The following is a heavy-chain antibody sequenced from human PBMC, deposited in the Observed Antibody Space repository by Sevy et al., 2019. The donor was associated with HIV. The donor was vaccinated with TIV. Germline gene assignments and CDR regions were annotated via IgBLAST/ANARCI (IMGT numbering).Heavy chain of an antibody. V-gene: IGHV3-9*01. Sequence: GGSLRLSCAASGFTFDDYATHWVRQRPGKGLEWVSGISWHSGNIDYADSVKGRFTISRDNAKNSLYLQMNSLRAEDTALYYCAKDIGPSNYDYVWGTYYFYGMDVWGQGTTVTVSS. CDR1: GFTFDDYA. CDR2: ISWHSGNI. J-gene: IGHJ6*02. D-gene: IGHD3-16*01. CDR3: AKDIGPSNYDYVWGTYYFYGMDV.